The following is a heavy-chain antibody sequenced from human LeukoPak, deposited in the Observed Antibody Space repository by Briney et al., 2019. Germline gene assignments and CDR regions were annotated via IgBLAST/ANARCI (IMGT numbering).Heavy chain of an antibody. CDR1: GVTFSNYW. Sequence: GGSLRLSCAASGVTFSNYWIYWVRQVPGKGLVWVSRISPDGKDTSHADSVKGRFTISRDNAKNTLYLQMNSLRAEDTAVYYCATYNWEYEADYWGQGTLVTVSS. CDR2: ISPDGKDT. CDR3: ATYNWEYEADY. D-gene: IGHD1-20*01. V-gene: IGHV3-74*01. J-gene: IGHJ4*02.